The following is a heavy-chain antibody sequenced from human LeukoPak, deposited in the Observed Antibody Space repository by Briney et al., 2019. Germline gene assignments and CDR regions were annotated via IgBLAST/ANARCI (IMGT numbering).Heavy chain of an antibody. V-gene: IGHV3-33*06. J-gene: IGHJ4*02. Sequence: PGGSLRLSCAASGFTVSSNYMSWVRQAPGKGLEWVAVIWYDGSNKYYADSVKGRFTISRDNSKNTLYLQMNSLRAEDTAVYYCAKSRYSCSWYYFDYWGQGTLVTVSS. CDR2: IWYDGSNK. CDR1: GFTVSSNY. CDR3: AKSRYSCSWYYFDY. D-gene: IGHD6-13*01.